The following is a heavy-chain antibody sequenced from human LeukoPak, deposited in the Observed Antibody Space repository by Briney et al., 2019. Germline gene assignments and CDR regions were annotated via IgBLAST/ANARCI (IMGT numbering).Heavy chain of an antibody. Sequence: PSETLSLTCTVSGGSISSGSYYWSWIRQPAGRVLEWIGRIDTSGSTNYNPSLKSRVTISVDTSKNQFSLKLSSVTAADTAVYYCARIDYYGSGSYWWFDPWGQGTLVTVSS. V-gene: IGHV4-61*02. J-gene: IGHJ5*02. CDR2: IDTSGST. CDR1: GGSISSGSYY. CDR3: ARIDYYGSGSYWWFDP. D-gene: IGHD3-10*01.